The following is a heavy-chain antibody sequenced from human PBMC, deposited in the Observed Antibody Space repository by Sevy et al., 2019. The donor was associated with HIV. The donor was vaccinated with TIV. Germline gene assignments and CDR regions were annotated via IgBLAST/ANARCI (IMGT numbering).Heavy chain of an antibody. D-gene: IGHD1-26*01. Sequence: GGSLRLSCAASEFTFSSYNMNWVRQAPGKGLEWVSSISGSSNYIYYAESMKGRFRISRDNVKDTLYRQMNSLRADDTAVYYCARGPPDGSYDYFDYWGQGTLVTVSS. CDR2: ISGSSNYI. CDR1: EFTFSSYN. CDR3: ARGPPDGSYDYFDY. J-gene: IGHJ4*02. V-gene: IGHV3-21*06.